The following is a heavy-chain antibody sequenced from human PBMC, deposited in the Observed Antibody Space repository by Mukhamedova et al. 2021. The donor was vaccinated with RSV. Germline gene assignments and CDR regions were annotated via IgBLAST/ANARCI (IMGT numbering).Heavy chain of an antibody. J-gene: IGHJ5*02. Sequence: GKGLEWIGEINHSGSTNYNPSLKSRVTISVDTSKNQFSLKLSSVTAADTAVYYCATRESYYYDSSGYYSKWWGRRFEPWGQGNLVT. V-gene: IGHV4-34*01. CDR3: ATRESYYYDSSGYYSKWWGRRFEP. D-gene: IGHD3-22*01. CDR2: INHSGST.